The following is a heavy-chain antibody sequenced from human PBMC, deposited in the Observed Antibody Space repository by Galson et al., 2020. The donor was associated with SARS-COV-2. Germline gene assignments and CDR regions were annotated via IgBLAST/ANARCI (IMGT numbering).Heavy chain of an antibody. CDR3: ARRGTYPSFDDY. Sequence: ASVKVSCKASGYTFSNYGISWVRQAPGQGLDWIGWISSYNGDTNYAQKFQGRVTMTTDTSTTTVYMELRSLRSDDTAVYYCARRGTYPSFDDYGGQGTLVTVSA. V-gene: IGHV1-18*01. D-gene: IGHD1-26*01. J-gene: IGHJ4*02. CDR1: GYTFSNYG. CDR2: ISSYNGDT.